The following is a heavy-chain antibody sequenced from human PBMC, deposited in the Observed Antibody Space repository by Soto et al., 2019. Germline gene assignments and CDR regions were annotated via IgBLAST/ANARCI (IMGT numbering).Heavy chain of an antibody. V-gene: IGHV2-5*02. CDR3: AHTTHHYYSSGNSQYYFDY. Sequence: QITLKESGPTLVKPTQTLTLTCTFSGFSLTTSRMRMAWIRQPPGKALEWLALIFWDDDKRYSPSLKSRLTVTKDSSKNQVVLTMTNMDPVDTATYFCAHTTHHYYSSGNSQYYFDYWGQGTLVTVSS. D-gene: IGHD3-22*01. CDR2: IFWDDDK. J-gene: IGHJ4*02. CDR1: GFSLTTSRMR.